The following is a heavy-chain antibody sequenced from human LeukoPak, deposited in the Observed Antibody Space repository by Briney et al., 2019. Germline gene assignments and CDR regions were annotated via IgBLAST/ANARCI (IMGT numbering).Heavy chain of an antibody. CDR3: ASISDYGGY. J-gene: IGHJ4*02. D-gene: IGHD4-17*01. Sequence: SETLSLTCTVSGGSISSYYWSWIRQPPGKGLEWIGYIYYSGSTNYNPSLNSRVTISVDTSKNQFSLKLSTVTSADTAVYYCASISDYGGYWGQGTLVTVSS. CDR2: IYYSGST. V-gene: IGHV4-59*01. CDR1: GGSISSYY.